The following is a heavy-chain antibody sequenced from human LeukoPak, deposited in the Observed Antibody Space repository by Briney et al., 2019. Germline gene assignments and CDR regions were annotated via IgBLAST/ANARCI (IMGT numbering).Heavy chain of an antibody. CDR3: ASLGGFARALDY. Sequence: GGSLRLSCAASGFNFNSYWMSWVRQAPGKGLECVAIIKQDGSEISFVDSVKGRFTISRDNSKYTLYLQMGSLRAEDMAVYYCASLGGFARALDYWGQGTLVTVSS. V-gene: IGHV3-7*02. D-gene: IGHD3-16*01. CDR2: IKQDGSEI. CDR1: GFNFNSYW. J-gene: IGHJ4*02.